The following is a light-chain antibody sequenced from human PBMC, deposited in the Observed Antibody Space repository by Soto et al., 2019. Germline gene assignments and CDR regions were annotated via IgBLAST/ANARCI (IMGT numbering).Light chain of an antibody. CDR1: SSDVGGYNY. CDR2: QVS. Sequence: QSVLTQPPSASGSLGQSVTISCTGTSSDVGGYNYVSWYQQHPGKAPKLMIYQVSKRPSGVPDRFSGSKSGNTASLTVSGLQAEDDADYYCSSYAGSRGVFGGGTKVTVL. J-gene: IGLJ2*01. V-gene: IGLV2-8*01. CDR3: SSYAGSRGV.